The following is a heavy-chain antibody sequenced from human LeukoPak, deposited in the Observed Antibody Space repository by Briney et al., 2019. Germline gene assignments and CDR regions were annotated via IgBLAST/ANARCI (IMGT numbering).Heavy chain of an antibody. CDR3: AKDLLYIVVVVGGMDV. J-gene: IGHJ6*02. Sequence: GGSLRLSCEGSAFIFSGHWMNWVRQTPGKGLEWVSAISNNGGYTYYADSVKGRFTISRDNSKNTLYLQMNSLRAEDTAVYYCAKDLLYIVVVVGGMDVWGQGTTVTVSS. CDR1: AFIFSGHW. V-gene: IGHV3-23*01. CDR2: ISNNGGYT. D-gene: IGHD2-15*01.